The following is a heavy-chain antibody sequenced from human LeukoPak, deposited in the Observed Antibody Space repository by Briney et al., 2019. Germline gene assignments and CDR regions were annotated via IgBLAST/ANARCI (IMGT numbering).Heavy chain of an antibody. J-gene: IGHJ6*03. CDR2: IGTASDT. V-gene: IGHV3-13*01. CDR1: GFTFSSFD. CDR3: ARGPPRGTYYYMDV. D-gene: IGHD1/OR15-1a*01. Sequence: PGGSLRLSCAASGFTFSSFDMHWVRQPTGQGLEWVSTIGTASDTYYPGSVEGRFTLSRDNAKNSLYLQMNSLTAGDTAGYYCARGPPRGTYYYMDVWGKGTTVTVSS.